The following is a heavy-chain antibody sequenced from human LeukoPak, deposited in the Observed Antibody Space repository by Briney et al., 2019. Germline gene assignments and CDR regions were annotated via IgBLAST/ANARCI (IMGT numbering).Heavy chain of an antibody. Sequence: GGPLRLSCAASGFTFSSYALHWVRQAPGKGLEWVAVISYDGSNKYFADSVKGRFTISRDNSKNTLYLQMNSLRAEDTAVYYCARDSTYYYGSGSSGPHYFGYWGQGTLVTVSS. CDR3: ARDSTYYYGSGSSGPHYFGY. V-gene: IGHV3-30*01. CDR1: GFTFSSYA. CDR2: ISYDGSNK. J-gene: IGHJ4*02. D-gene: IGHD3-10*01.